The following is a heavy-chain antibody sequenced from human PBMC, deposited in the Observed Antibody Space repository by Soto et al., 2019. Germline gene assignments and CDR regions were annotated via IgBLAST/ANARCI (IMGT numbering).Heavy chain of an antibody. J-gene: IGHJ4*02. Sequence: VGSLRLSCAASGFTFSSYAMHWVRQAPGKGLEWVAVISYDGSNKYYADSVKGRFTISRDNSKNTLYLQMNSLRAEDTAVYYCASLRVWGQGTLVTVSS. CDR2: ISYDGSNK. CDR3: ASLRV. CDR1: GFTFSSYA. D-gene: IGHD3-16*01. V-gene: IGHV3-30-3*01.